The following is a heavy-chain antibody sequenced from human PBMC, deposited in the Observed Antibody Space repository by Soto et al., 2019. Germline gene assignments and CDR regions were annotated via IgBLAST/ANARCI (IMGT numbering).Heavy chain of an antibody. CDR2: ISGSGGST. CDR1: GFTFSSYA. Sequence: EVQLLESGGGLVQPGGSLRLSCAASGFTFSSYAMSWVRQAPGKGLEWVSAISGSGGSTYYADSVEGRFTISRDNSKNTLYLQMNSLRAEDTAVYYCAKVGDYYDSSGYYYEGPDFDYWGQGTLVTVSS. V-gene: IGHV3-23*01. CDR3: AKVGDYYDSSGYYYEGPDFDY. D-gene: IGHD3-22*01. J-gene: IGHJ4*02.